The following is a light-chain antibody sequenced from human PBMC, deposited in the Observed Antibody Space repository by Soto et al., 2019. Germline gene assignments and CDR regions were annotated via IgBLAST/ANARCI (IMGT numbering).Light chain of an antibody. CDR2: AAS. CDR1: QGISSY. V-gene: IGKV1-9*01. CDR3: QQLNSYPHT. J-gene: IGKJ4*01. Sequence: DIQLTQSPSFLSASVGDRVTITCRASQGISSYLAWYQQKXXKAPKLLIYAASTLQSGVPSRFSGSGSGTEFTLTISSLQPEDFATYYCQQLNSYPHTFGGGTKVEIK.